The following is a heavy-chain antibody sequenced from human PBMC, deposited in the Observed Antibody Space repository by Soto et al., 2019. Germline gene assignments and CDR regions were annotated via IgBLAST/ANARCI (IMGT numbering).Heavy chain of an antibody. CDR3: AKDRLDYYGSGTSSGLDY. J-gene: IGHJ4*02. CDR2: ISYDGSNK. Sequence: LRLSCAASGFTFSSYGMHWVRQAPGKGLEWVAVISYDGSNKYYADSVKGRFTISRDNSKNTLYLQMNSLGAEDTAVYYCAKDRLDYYGSGTSSGLDYWGQGTLVTVSS. CDR1: GFTFSSYG. V-gene: IGHV3-30*18. D-gene: IGHD3-10*01.